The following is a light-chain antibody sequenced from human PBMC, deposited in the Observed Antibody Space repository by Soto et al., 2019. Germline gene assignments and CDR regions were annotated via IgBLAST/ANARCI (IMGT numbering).Light chain of an antibody. CDR3: SSYITSSSLYA. CDR2: DVS. CDR1: SSDIGGHNY. Sequence: QSALTQPASVSGSPGQSITISCTGASSDIGGHNYVSWYQQHPGKAPQLMIYDVSDRPSGVSNRFSGSKSGNTASLTISGLQADDEADYYCSSYITSSSLYAFGTGTKLTVL. V-gene: IGLV2-14*03. J-gene: IGLJ1*01.